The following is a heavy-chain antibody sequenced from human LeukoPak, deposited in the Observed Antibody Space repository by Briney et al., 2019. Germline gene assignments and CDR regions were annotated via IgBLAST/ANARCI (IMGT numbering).Heavy chain of an antibody. CDR3: ARGAGYNWFDP. D-gene: IGHD3-16*01. CDR1: GGSISSYQ. Sequence: PSETLSLTCTVSGGSISSYQWSWIRQPPGKGLEWIGYSHYSGSTNYNPSLKSRVTISVDTSKNQFSLKLSSVTAADTAVYYCARGAGYNWFDPWGQGTLVTVSS. J-gene: IGHJ5*02. CDR2: SHYSGST. V-gene: IGHV4-59*01.